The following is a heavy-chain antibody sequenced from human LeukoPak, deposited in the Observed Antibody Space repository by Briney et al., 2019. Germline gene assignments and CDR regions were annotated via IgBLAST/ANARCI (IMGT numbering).Heavy chain of an antibody. Sequence: ASVKVSCKASGYTFTSYYMYWVRQAPGQRLEWMGIINPSGGSTSYAQKFQGRVTMTRDMSTSTDYMELSSLRSEDTAVYYCARDNSVEDTAWWFDPWGQGTLVTVSS. CDR3: ARDNSVEDTAWWFDP. J-gene: IGHJ5*02. D-gene: IGHD4-23*01. V-gene: IGHV1-46*01. CDR1: GYTFTSYY. CDR2: INPSGGST.